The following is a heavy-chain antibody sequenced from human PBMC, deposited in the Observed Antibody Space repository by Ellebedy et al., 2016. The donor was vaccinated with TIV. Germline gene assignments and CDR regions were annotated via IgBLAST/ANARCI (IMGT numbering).Heavy chain of an antibody. D-gene: IGHD3-10*01. CDR1: GYMFSTYW. CDR3: ARRMGRGVKGKFPLDV. J-gene: IGHJ6*02. Sequence: GESLKISCEGSGYMFSTYWIAWVRQMPGKGLEWMRILYPGDSDTTYSPSFRGQVTMSVDKSINTVYLQWNSLKASDTAMYYCARRMGRGVKGKFPLDVWGQGTTVIVSS. V-gene: IGHV5-51*01. CDR2: LYPGDSDT.